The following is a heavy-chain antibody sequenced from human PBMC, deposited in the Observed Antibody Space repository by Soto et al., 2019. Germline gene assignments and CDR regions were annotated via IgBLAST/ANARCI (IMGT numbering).Heavy chain of an antibody. CDR2: ISSGGRT. D-gene: IGHD4-17*01. CDR1: GFAVSNNY. Sequence: EVQLVESGGGLVQPGGSLRLSCAATGFAVSNNYISWVRQAPGKGLAWVSVISSGGRTHYADSVKGRFIISRDISKNTVSLQMNSLKAEDTAVYYCARVHDYGDGGWFDPWGQGTLVTVSS. CDR3: ARVHDYGDGGWFDP. V-gene: IGHV3-66*01. J-gene: IGHJ5*02.